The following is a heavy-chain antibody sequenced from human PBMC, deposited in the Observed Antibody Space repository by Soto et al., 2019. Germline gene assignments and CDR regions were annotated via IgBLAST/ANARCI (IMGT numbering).Heavy chain of an antibody. CDR3: VREEPSYYMDV. J-gene: IGHJ6*03. D-gene: IGHD1-26*01. CDR2: INPNTGGP. V-gene: IGHV1-2*04. Sequence: QVRLVQSGAEVMKPGASVKVSCKASGYTFTGHYIHWVRQAGGQGLECLGRINPNTGGPIYAQKFQNLMTMTRDTSISTAYMELRRLGSDDTAEYYCVREEPSYYMDVWGIGTTVTVSS. CDR1: GYTFTGHY.